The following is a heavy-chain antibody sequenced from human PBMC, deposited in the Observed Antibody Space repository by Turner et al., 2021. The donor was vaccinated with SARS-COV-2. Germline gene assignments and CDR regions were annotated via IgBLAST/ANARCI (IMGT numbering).Heavy chain of an antibody. J-gene: IGHJ4*02. CDR1: GDSRSGSVHY. CDR2: IYFTGSA. D-gene: IGHD2-2*01. CDR3: ARQAETAEIPAAYFDH. V-gene: IGHV4-39*01. Sequence: LQLQESGPGLARSSGTLSLTCTVSGDSRSGSVHYWAWLRQPPGKGLGWVGNIYFTGSANYNPSLRGRATIVVDTAKNHFSMTLTYVTAADTAVYFCARQAETAEIPAAYFDHWGQGTRLTVSS.